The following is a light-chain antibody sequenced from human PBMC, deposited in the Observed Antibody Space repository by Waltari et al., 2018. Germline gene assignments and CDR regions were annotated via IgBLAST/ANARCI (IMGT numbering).Light chain of an antibody. CDR3: AAWDDSLNGRGV. CDR2: SNN. J-gene: IGLJ3*02. V-gene: IGLV1-44*01. CDR1: SSNIGSNT. Sequence: QSVLTQPPSASGTPGQRVTISCSGSSSNIGSNTVNWYQQLPGTAPKLLIYSNNQRPSGVPDRFSGSKSVTSASLAISGLQSEDEADYYCAAWDDSLNGRGVFGGGTKLTVL.